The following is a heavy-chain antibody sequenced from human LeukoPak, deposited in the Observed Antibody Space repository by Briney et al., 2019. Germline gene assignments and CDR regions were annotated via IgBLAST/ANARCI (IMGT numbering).Heavy chain of an antibody. J-gene: IGHJ4*02. D-gene: IGHD4-17*01. CDR1: GYSFEDYW. Sequence: KSGESLKISCEGSGYSFEDYWIAWVRQRPGKGLEWMGIIYPDNSDTRYNSSFRGQVTISVDKSIRTTYLQWSSLRASDTAIYYCARTRHYRDYESAIDYWGQGTLVTVSS. CDR3: ARTRHYRDYESAIDY. CDR2: IYPDNSDT. V-gene: IGHV5-51*01.